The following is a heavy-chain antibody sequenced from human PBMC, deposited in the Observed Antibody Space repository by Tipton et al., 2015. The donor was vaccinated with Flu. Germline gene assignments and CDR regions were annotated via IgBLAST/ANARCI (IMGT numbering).Heavy chain of an antibody. CDR3: ARDHPPSITVLGEITDYFGMAV. CDR1: GFTFSDYY. Sequence: SLRLSCAASGFTFSDYYMSWIRQAPGKGLEWVSHISSSGSTINYADSVKGRFTISRDNAKSSLYLQMNSLRAEDTAVYYWARDHPPSITVLGEITDYFGMAVWGQGTTVTVSS. J-gene: IGHJ6*02. D-gene: IGHD3-3*01. CDR2: ISSSGSTI. V-gene: IGHV3-11*01.